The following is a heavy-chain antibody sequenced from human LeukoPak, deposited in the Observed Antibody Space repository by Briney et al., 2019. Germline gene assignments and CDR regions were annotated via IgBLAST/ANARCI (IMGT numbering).Heavy chain of an antibody. V-gene: IGHV3-30-3*01. D-gene: IGHD2-15*01. CDR2: ISYDGSNK. CDR3: ARGGVVVDDAFDI. J-gene: IGHJ3*02. CDR1: GFTFSSYA. Sequence: PGGSLRLSCAASGFTFSSYAMHWVRQAPGKGLEGVAVISYDGSNKYYADSVKGRFTISRDNSKNTLYLQMNSLRAEDTAVYYCARGGVVVDDAFDIWGQGTMVTVSS.